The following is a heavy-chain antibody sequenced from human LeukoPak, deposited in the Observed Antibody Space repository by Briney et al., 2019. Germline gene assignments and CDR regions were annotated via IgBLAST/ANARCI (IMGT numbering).Heavy chain of an antibody. D-gene: IGHD3-22*01. V-gene: IGHV5-51*01. CDR2: IYPGDSDT. J-gene: IGHJ4*02. Sequence: GASLQISCQGSGSIFTSYWIGWVRQLPGKGLEWMGIIYPGDSDTRYGPSFQGQVTIPADKSISTAYLQWSSLKASDTAMYYFARLPGYDSSGSMGHIDYWGQGTLVTVSS. CDR1: GSIFTSYW. CDR3: ARLPGYDSSGSMGHIDY.